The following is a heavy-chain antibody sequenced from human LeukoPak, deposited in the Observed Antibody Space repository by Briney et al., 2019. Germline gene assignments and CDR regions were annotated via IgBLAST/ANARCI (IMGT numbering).Heavy chain of an antibody. V-gene: IGHV4-61*05. CDR3: ARLYVGVVGAAAFDY. D-gene: IGHD2-15*01. CDR1: GGSISSSSYY. Sequence: SETLSLTCTVSGGSISSSSYYWSWIRQPPGKGLEWIGYIYYSGSTNYNPSLKSRVTISVDTSKNQFSLKLSSVTAADTAVYYCARLYVGVVGAAAFDYWGQGTLVTVSS. J-gene: IGHJ4*02. CDR2: IYYSGST.